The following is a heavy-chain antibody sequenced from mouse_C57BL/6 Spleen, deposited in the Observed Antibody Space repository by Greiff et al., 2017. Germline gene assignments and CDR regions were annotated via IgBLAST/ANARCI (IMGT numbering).Heavy chain of an antibody. D-gene: IGHD2-2*01. J-gene: IGHJ3*01. CDR1: GYTFTDYE. CDR3: ARNGYDGGWFAY. Sequence: VQLQQSGAELVRPGASVTLSCKASGYTFTDYEMHWVKQTPVHGLEWIGAIDPETGGTAYNQKFKGKAILTADKSSSTAYMKLRSLTSEDSAVYYCARNGYDGGWFAYWGQGTLVTVSA. CDR2: IDPETGGT. V-gene: IGHV1-15*01.